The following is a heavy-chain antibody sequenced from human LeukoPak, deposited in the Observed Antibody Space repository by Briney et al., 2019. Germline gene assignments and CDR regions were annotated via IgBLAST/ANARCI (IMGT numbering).Heavy chain of an antibody. CDR2: IHYCGST. CDR1: GGSISSGDYY. CDR3: ASGYSYGYPYGMDV. Sequence: PSQTLSLTCTVSGGSISSGDYYWSWIRQPPGKGLEWIGYIHYCGSTYYNPSLKSRVTISVDTSKNQFSLKLSSVTAADTAVYYCASGYSYGYPYGMDVWGQGTTVTVSS. D-gene: IGHD5-18*01. V-gene: IGHV4-30-4*01. J-gene: IGHJ6*02.